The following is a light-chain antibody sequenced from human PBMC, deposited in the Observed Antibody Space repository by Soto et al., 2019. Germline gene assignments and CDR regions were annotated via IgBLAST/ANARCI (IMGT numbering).Light chain of an antibody. J-gene: IGKJ4*01. Sequence: TQSLATLSSYPGDRVTLSCRASQAVKTRLAWYQHKPGQAPRLLIYLSSIRATGVPARFSGSRSGVEFTLTISSLQSEDFAVYYCQHYVTLPLTFGGGTKVAI. CDR1: QAVKTR. CDR2: LSS. CDR3: QHYVTLPLT. V-gene: IGKV3-15*01.